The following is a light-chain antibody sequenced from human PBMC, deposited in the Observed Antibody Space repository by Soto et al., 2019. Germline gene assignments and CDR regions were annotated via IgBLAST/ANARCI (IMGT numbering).Light chain of an antibody. Sequence: EIVMTQSPATLSVSPGERATLSCRASQSVNSNLAWYQQKPGQAPRLLIYAASTRATGIPARFSGSGSGTDFTLTISRLEPEDFAVYYCQQRSNWPPTFGQGTKVDIK. CDR1: QSVNSN. CDR2: AAS. V-gene: IGKV3-15*01. CDR3: QQRSNWPPT. J-gene: IGKJ1*01.